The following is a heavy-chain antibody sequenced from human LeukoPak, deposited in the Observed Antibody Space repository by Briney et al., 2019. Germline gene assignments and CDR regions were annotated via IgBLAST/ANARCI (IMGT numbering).Heavy chain of an antibody. J-gene: IGHJ4*02. D-gene: IGHD6-13*01. CDR2: IKHDGSEK. Sequence: GGSLSLSCAASGFTLSTYWMSWVRQARGEGLEWVANIKHDGSEKYYVDSVKGRFTISRDNAENSLYLQMNSLRAEDTAMYYCARDSAGNDYWGQGTLVTVSS. V-gene: IGHV3-7*01. CDR3: ARDSAGNDY. CDR1: GFTLSTYW.